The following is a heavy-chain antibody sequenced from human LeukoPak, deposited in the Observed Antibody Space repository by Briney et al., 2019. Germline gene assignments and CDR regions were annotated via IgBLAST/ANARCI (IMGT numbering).Heavy chain of an antibody. J-gene: IGHJ3*02. D-gene: IGHD3-9*01. CDR1: GFTFSSYG. Sequence: GRSLRLSCAASGFTFSSYGMHWVRQAPGKGLEWVVVISYDGSNKYYADSVKGRFTISRDNSKNTLYLQMNSLRAEDTAVYYCAKDNHSGYTSYAFDIWGQGTMVTVSS. CDR3: AKDNHSGYTSYAFDI. V-gene: IGHV3-30*18. CDR2: ISYDGSNK.